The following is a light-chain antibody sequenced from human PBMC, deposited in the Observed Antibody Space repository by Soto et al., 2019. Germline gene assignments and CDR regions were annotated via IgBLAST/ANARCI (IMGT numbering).Light chain of an antibody. CDR3: QQYNSYPRT. CDR2: TAS. Sequence: DIQMTQSPSSLSASVGDRVTITCRASQGISNDLAWFQQKPGKAPKTLIHTASTSQTGSPSKFSGTGSGTDFTLIIRTLQPADFATYYCQQYNSYPRTIGQGTPLAI. V-gene: IGKV1-16*02. CDR1: QGISND. J-gene: IGKJ2*01.